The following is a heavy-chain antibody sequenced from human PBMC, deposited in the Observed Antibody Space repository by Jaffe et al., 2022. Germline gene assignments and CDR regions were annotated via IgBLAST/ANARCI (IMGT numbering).Heavy chain of an antibody. CDR1: GFTFSSYE. J-gene: IGHJ4*02. CDR2: ISSSGSTI. D-gene: IGHD3-22*01. CDR3: ASLDLGDYYDSSGPWYYFDY. Sequence: EVQLVESGGGLVQPGGSLRLSCAASGFTFSSYEMNWVRQAPGKGLEWVSYISSSGSTIYYADSVKGRFTISRDNAKNSLYLQMNSLRAEDTAVYYCASLDLGDYYDSSGPWYYFDYWGQGTLVTVSS. V-gene: IGHV3-48*03.